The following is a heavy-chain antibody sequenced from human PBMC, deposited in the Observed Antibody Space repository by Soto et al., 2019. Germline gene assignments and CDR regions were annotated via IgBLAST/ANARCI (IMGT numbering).Heavy chain of an antibody. CDR1: GGSISSYY. D-gene: IGHD3-9*01. CDR3: ARLLRYFDWPDAFDI. Sequence: PSETLSLTCTVSGGSISSYYWSWIRQPPGKGLEWIGYIYYSGSTNYNPSLKSRVTISVDTSKNQFSLKLSSVTAADTAVYYCARLLRYFDWPDAFDIWGQGTMVTVS. CDR2: IYYSGST. J-gene: IGHJ3*02. V-gene: IGHV4-59*01.